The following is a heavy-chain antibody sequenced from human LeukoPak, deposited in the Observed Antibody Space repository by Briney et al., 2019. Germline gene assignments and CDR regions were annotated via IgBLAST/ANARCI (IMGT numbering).Heavy chain of an antibody. CDR1: GFTVSSNY. J-gene: IGHJ6*04. D-gene: IGHD6-13*01. CDR2: IYSGGST. Sequence: PGGSLRLSCAASGFTVSSNYMSWVRQAPGKGLEWVSVIYSGGSTYYADSVTGRFTISRDNSKNTLYLQMKSLRAEDTAVYYCARDQSVEQQPQVWGKGTTVTVSS. V-gene: IGHV3-53*01. CDR3: ARDQSVEQQPQV.